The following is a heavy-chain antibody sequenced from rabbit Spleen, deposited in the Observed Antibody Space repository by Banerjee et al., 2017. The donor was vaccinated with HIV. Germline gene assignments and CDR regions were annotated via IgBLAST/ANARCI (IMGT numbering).Heavy chain of an antibody. CDR3: ARDLVAVIGWNFGW. CDR1: GFSLSSSYY. J-gene: IGHJ4*01. Sequence: QSLEESGGDLVKPGASLTLTCTASGFSLSSSYYMCWVRQAPGKGLEWIACINTYTVKSVYASWATGRFTFSRTSSTTVTLQMTSLTAADRATYFCARDLVAVIGWNFGWWGPGTLVTVS. V-gene: IGHV1S40*01. D-gene: IGHD1-1*01. CDR2: INTYTVKS.